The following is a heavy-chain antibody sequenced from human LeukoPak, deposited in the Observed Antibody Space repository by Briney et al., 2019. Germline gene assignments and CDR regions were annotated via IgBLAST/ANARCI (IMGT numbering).Heavy chain of an antibody. CDR3: APYCITAGCYSEIDY. J-gene: IGHJ4*02. CDR1: GFTFSSDA. D-gene: IGHD2-2*02. Sequence: PGGSLRLSCAASGFTFSSDAMHWVRQAPGKGLEYVSAISSNGGTTHYGNSVKGRFTISRDNSKNTLYLQMYSLRDEDTAVYYCAPYCITAGCYSEIDYWGQGTLVTVSS. V-gene: IGHV3-64*01. CDR2: ISSNGGTT.